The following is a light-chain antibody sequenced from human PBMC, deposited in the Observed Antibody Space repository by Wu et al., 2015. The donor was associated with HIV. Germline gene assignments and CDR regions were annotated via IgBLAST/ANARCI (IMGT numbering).Light chain of an antibody. CDR2: DAS. J-gene: IGKJ2*03. CDR3: QQYDNLPYS. Sequence: DIQMTQSPSTLSASVGDRVTITCQASQDISNYLNWYQQKPGKAPKLLIYDASNLETGVPSRFSGSGSGTDFTFTISSLQPEDIATYYCQQYDNLPYSFGQGTKAGDQT. V-gene: IGKV1-33*01. CDR1: QDISNY.